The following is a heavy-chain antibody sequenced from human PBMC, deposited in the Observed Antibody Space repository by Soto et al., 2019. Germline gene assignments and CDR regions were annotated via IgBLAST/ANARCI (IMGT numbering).Heavy chain of an antibody. CDR1: VGSISSGGYY. D-gene: IGHD3-3*01. Sequence: SETLSLTCTVSVGSISSGGYYWGWIRQHPGKGLEWIGYIYYSGSTYYNPSLKSRVTISVDTSKNQFSLKLSSVTAADTAVYYCARDGLRFLEWSPVPPYGMDVWGQGTTVTAP. CDR3: ARDGLRFLEWSPVPPYGMDV. V-gene: IGHV4-31*03. J-gene: IGHJ6*02. CDR2: IYYSGST.